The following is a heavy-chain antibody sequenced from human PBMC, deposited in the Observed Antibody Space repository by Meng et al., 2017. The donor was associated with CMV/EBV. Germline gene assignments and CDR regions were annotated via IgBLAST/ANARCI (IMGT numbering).Heavy chain of an antibody. CDR3: ARRKSAYYYDGMDV. CDR1: GYTFTSYD. J-gene: IGHJ6*02. V-gene: IGHV1-8*01. Sequence: ASLKVSCKASGYTFTSYDNNWVRQATGQGLEWMGWVNPNSGNTGYAQKFQGRVTMTSNTSISTAYMELSSLRSEDTAVYYCARRKSAYYYDGMDVWGQGTTVTVSS. CDR2: VNPNSGNT.